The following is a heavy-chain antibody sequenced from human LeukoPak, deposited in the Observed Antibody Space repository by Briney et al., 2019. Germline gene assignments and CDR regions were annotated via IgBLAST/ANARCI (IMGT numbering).Heavy chain of an antibody. D-gene: IGHD5-24*01. CDR2: IYYSGST. J-gene: IGHJ4*02. CDR1: GGSISSYY. V-gene: IGHV4-59*01. Sequence: SETLSLTCTVSGGSISSYYWSWIRQPPGKGLEWFGYIYYSGSTNYNPSLKSRVTISVDTSKNQFSLKLSSVTAADTAVYYCARASSGWLQTYFDYWGQGTLVTVSS. CDR3: ARASSGWLQTYFDY.